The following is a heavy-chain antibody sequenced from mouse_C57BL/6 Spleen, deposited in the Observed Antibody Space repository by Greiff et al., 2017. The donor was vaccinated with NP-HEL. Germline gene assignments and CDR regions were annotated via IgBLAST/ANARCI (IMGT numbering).Heavy chain of an antibody. D-gene: IGHD1-1*01. J-gene: IGHJ4*01. V-gene: IGHV8-8*01. CDR2: IWWDDDK. Sequence: QVTLKECGPGILQPSQTLSLTCSFSGFSLSTFGMGVGWIRQPSGKGLEWLAHIWWDDDKYYNPALKSRLTISKDTSKNQVFLKIANVDTADTATYYCARTPYYYGSRRAMDYWGQGTSVTVSS. CDR1: GFSLSTFGMG. CDR3: ARTPYYYGSRRAMDY.